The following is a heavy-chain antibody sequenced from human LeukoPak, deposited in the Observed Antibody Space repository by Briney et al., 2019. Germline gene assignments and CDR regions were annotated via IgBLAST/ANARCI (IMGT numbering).Heavy chain of an antibody. Sequence: SETLSLTCTVSGGSISSGGYHWSWIRQHPGKGLEWIGEINHSGSTNYNPSLKSRVTISVDTSKNQFSLKLSSVTAADTAVYYCARGTVEMAPFDYWGQGTLVTVSS. D-gene: IGHD5-24*01. CDR1: GGSISSGGYH. CDR2: INHSGST. V-gene: IGHV4-39*07. CDR3: ARGTVEMAPFDY. J-gene: IGHJ4*02.